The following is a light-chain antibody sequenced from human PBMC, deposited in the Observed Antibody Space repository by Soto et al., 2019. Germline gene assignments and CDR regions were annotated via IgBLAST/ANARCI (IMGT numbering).Light chain of an antibody. V-gene: IGLV1-44*01. CDR2: SNN. J-gene: IGLJ2*01. CDR1: SSNIGSNT. Sequence: QAVVTQPPSASGTPGQRVTISCSGSSSNIGSNTVNWYQQVPGTAPKLLIYSNNQRPSGVPDRFSGSKSGTSASLAISGLQSEDEADYYCAAWDDSLKGVVFGGGTKVTVL. CDR3: AAWDDSLKGVV.